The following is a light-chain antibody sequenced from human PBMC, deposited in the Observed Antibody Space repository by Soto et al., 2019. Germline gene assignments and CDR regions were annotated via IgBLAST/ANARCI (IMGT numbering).Light chain of an antibody. CDR1: QTGLYSSNNKNH. CDR3: QQYYSTPRT. CDR2: CAS. J-gene: IGKJ1*01. V-gene: IGKV4-1*01. Sequence: DIVMTQSPDSLSVSLGERATINCKSSQTGLYSSNNKNHLAWYQQRPGQPPKLLFSCASTRESGVPDRFSAGGSGTDFTLSIGSLQAEDVAVYYCQQYYSTPRTFGQGTKVEIK.